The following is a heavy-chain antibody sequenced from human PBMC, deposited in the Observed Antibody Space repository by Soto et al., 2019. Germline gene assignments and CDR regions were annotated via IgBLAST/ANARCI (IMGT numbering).Heavy chain of an antibody. Sequence: PGGCLGLSCAASGFTFSSYAMSWVRQAPGKGLEWVSAISGSGSSTYYADSVKGRFTISRDNAKNSLYLQMNSLRDEDTAVYYCARDRGEFSSSWFLDLWGRGTLVTVSS. CDR1: GFTFSSYA. D-gene: IGHD6-13*01. V-gene: IGHV3-48*02. J-gene: IGHJ2*01. CDR2: ISGSGSST. CDR3: ARDRGEFSSSWFLDL.